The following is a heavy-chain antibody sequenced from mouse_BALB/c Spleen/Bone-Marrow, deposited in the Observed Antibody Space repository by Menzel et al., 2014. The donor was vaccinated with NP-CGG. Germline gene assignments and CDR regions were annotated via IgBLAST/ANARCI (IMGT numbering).Heavy chain of an antibody. Sequence: VQLQESGAELVRPGASVTLSCKASGYTFPDYEMHWVKQTPVHGLEWIGAIDPETGGTAYDQKFKGKATLTADKSSSTAYMELRSLTSEDSAVYYCTREGYYGSSPAWFAYWGQGTLVTVSA. CDR2: IDPETGGT. V-gene: IGHV1-15*01. CDR3: TREGYYGSSPAWFAY. D-gene: IGHD1-1*01. CDR1: GYTFPDYE. J-gene: IGHJ3*01.